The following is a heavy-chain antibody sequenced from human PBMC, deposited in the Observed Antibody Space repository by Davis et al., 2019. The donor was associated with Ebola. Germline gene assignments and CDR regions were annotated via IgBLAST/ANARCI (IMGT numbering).Heavy chain of an antibody. J-gene: IGHJ4*02. Sequence: AASVKVSCKASGYTFTSYGISWVRQAPGQGLEWMGWMDPNSGYARYVQKFQGRVTMTRDTSIDTAYLELNNLRSDDTAVYYCTRGPTGVIDYWGQGSLVTVSS. D-gene: IGHD3-10*01. CDR3: TRGPTGVIDY. V-gene: IGHV1-8*02. CDR1: GYTFTSYG. CDR2: MDPNSGYA.